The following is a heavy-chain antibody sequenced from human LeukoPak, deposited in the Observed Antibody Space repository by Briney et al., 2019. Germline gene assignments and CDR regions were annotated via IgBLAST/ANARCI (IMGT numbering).Heavy chain of an antibody. J-gene: IGHJ4*02. D-gene: IGHD6-13*01. Sequence: AGRSLRLSCAASGFTFSSYGMHWVRQAPGKGLEWVAVISYDGSNKYYAGSVKGRFTISRDNSKNTLYLQMNSLRAEDTAVYYCAKVAAGYYFDYWGQGTLVTVFS. CDR3: AKVAAGYYFDY. CDR2: ISYDGSNK. CDR1: GFTFSSYG. V-gene: IGHV3-30*18.